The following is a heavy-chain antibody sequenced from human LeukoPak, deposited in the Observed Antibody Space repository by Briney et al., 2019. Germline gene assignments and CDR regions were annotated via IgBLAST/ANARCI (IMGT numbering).Heavy chain of an antibody. D-gene: IGHD6-19*01. CDR1: GYIFSDYY. Sequence: GASVKVSCKASGYIFSDYYMHWVRQAPGQGLEWMGWIKPDSGGTKYAQKLQGRVTMTTDTSTSTAYMELRGLRSDDTAVYYCARDPSNTSGWYIYFDYWGQGSLVTVSS. CDR3: ARDPSNTSGWYIYFDY. J-gene: IGHJ4*02. CDR2: IKPDSGGT. V-gene: IGHV1-2*02.